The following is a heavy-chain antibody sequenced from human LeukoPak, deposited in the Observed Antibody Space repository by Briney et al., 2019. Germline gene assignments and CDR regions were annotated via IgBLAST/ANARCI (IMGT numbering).Heavy chain of an antibody. CDR2: ISGSGGST. J-gene: IGHJ4*02. D-gene: IGHD1-26*01. V-gene: IGHV3-23*01. CDR1: GFTFSSYA. Sequence: PGGSLRLSCAASGFTFSSYAMSWVRQAPGKGLEWVSAISGSGGSTYYADSVKGRFTISRGNSKNTLYLQMNSLRAEDTAVYYCAKDPYSGSYYYFDYWGQGTLVTVSS. CDR3: AKDPYSGSYYYFDY.